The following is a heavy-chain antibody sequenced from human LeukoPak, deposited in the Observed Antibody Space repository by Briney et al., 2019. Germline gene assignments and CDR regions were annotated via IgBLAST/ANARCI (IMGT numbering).Heavy chain of an antibody. D-gene: IGHD6-6*01. Sequence: SETLSLTCTVSGGSISSYYWSWIRQPPGKGLEWIGEIYHSGSTNYNPSLKSRVTISVDKSKNQFSLKLSSVTAADTAVYYCARLGQLANYWGQGTLVTVSS. CDR1: GGSISSYY. V-gene: IGHV4-59*12. J-gene: IGHJ4*02. CDR3: ARLGQLANY. CDR2: IYHSGST.